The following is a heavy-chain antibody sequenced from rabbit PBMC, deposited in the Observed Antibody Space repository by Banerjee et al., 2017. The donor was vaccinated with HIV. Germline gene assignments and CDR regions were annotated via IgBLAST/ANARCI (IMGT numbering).Heavy chain of an antibody. Sequence: QSLEESGGDLVKPGASLTLTCTASGFSFSSGYYMCWVRQAPGKGLEWIACIGASSNGNTYYASWAKGRFTISKASSTTVTLQMTSLTAADTATYFCWRRASYGGTPRLDLWGPGTLVTVS. CDR3: WRRASYGGTPRLDL. V-gene: IGHV1S40*01. D-gene: IGHD6-1*01. J-gene: IGHJ3*01. CDR1: GFSFSSGYY. CDR2: IGASSNGNT.